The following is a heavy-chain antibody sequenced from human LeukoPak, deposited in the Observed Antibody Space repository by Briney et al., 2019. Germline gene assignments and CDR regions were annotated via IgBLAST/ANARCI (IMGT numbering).Heavy chain of an antibody. V-gene: IGHV3-23*01. CDR2: ISGRGGST. CDR1: GFTFRSYD. D-gene: IGHD5-18*01. CDR3: AKDSWGDTAMFDY. J-gene: IGHJ4*02. Sequence: GGSLRLSCAASGFTFRSYDMSWVRQAPGKGLEWVSTISGRGGSTYYTDSVKGRFTISRDNSKNTLYLQMNSLRAEDTAVYYCAKDSWGDTAMFDYWGQGTLVTVSS.